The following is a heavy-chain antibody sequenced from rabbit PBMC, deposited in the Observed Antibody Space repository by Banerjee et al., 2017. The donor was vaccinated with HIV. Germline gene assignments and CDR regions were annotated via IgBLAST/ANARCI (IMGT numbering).Heavy chain of an antibody. J-gene: IGHJ4*01. CDR3: ARESEWLGWGL. CDR1: GFDFSNYY. V-gene: IGHV1S7*01. Sequence: QLKETGGGLVQPGGSLTLSCKASGFDFSNYYMSWVRQAPGKGLEWIGIIYAGKGSADYASWVNGRFTISSDNAQNTVDLQMNSLTAADTATYFCARESEWLGWGLWGPGTLVTVS. CDR2: IYAGKGSA. D-gene: IGHD4-1*01.